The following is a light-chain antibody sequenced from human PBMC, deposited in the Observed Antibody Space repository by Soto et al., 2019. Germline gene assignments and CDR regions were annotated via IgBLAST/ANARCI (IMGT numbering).Light chain of an antibody. CDR1: STDFENYNL. J-gene: IGLJ2*01. CDR3: QSYDSSLSGVV. V-gene: IGLV2-14*02. Sequence: QSALTQPASVSGSPGQSITISCTRSSTDFENYNLVSWYQHCPDKAPKLIIYEGTKRPSEISDRFSGSESDTTASLIISGLQPEDEADYYCQSYDSSLSGVVFGGGTQLTVL. CDR2: EGT.